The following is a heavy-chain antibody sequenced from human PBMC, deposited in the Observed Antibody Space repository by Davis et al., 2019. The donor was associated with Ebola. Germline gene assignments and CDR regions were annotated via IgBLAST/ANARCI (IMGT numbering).Heavy chain of an antibody. J-gene: IGHJ4*02. CDR1: GYTFTSYD. V-gene: IGHV1-69*13. D-gene: IGHD3-10*01. CDR3: ARDLHHYGSGNYFDY. CDR2: IIPIFGTA. Sequence: AASVKVSCKASGYTFTSYDINWVRQANGQGLEWMGGIIPIFGTANYAQKFQGRVTITADESTSTAYMELSSLRSEDTAVYYCARDLHHYGSGNYFDYWGQGTLVTVSS.